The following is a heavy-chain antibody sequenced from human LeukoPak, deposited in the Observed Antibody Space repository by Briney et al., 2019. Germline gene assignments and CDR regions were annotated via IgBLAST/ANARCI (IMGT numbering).Heavy chain of an antibody. V-gene: IGHV1-2*02. CDR2: INTNSGGT. CDR3: ASEGSSAADNWFDP. J-gene: IGHJ5*02. D-gene: IGHD2-2*01. Sequence: ASVKVSCTASGYTFTGYYMHWVRQAPGQGLEWIGWINTNSGGTNYAQKFQGRVTMTRDTSFSTAYMELSRLRSDDTAVYYCASEGSSAADNWFDPWGQGTLVTVSS. CDR1: GYTFTGYY.